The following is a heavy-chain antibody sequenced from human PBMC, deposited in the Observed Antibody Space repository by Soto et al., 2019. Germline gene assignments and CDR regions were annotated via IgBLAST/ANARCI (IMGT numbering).Heavy chain of an antibody. CDR3: ASLTITMIDAGREYAFDI. CDR1: GFTFSSYW. V-gene: IGHV3-74*01. CDR2: INSDGSST. J-gene: IGHJ3*02. Sequence: GGSLRLSCAASGFTFSSYWMHWVRQAPGKGLVWVSRINSDGSSTSYADSVKGRFTISRDNAKNTLYLQMNSLRAEDTAVYYCASLTITMIDAGREYAFDIWGQGTMVTVSS. D-gene: IGHD3-22*01.